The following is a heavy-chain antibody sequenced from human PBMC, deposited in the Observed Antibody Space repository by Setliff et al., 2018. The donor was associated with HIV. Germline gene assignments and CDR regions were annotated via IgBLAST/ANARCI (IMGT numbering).Heavy chain of an antibody. CDR2: IYYSGST. Sequence: SETLSLTCTVSGGSISTSSSYWGWIRQPPGKGLEWIGSIYYSGSTNYNPSLKSRVTISVDTSKNQFSLKLSSVTAADTAVYYCARDGPLEGSYRYYYYYMDVWGKGTTVTVSS. CDR1: GGSISTSSSY. D-gene: IGHD3-10*01. CDR3: ARDGPLEGSYRYYYYYMDV. J-gene: IGHJ6*03. V-gene: IGHV4-39*07.